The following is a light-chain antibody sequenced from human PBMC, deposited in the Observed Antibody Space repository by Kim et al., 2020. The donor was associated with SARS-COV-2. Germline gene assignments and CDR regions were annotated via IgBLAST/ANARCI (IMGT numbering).Light chain of an antibody. CDR3: QQYYSDPPAPLT. Sequence: DIVMTQSPDSLAVSLGERATINCKSSQSVLYSSNNKNYLAWYQQKPGQPPKLLIYWASTRESGVPDRFSGSGSGSDFTLIISSLQAEDVAVYYCQQYYSDPPAPLTFGGGTKVDIK. V-gene: IGKV4-1*01. CDR2: WAS. CDR1: QSVLYSSNNKNY. J-gene: IGKJ4*01.